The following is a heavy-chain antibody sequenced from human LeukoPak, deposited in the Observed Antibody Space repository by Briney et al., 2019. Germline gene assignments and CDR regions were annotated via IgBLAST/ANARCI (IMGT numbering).Heavy chain of an antibody. J-gene: IGHJ4*02. D-gene: IGHD6-19*01. CDR1: GGSISSSSYY. CDR2: IYYSGST. V-gene: IGHV4-39*07. Sequence: PSETLSLTCTVSGGSISSSSYYWGWIRQPPGKGLEWIGSIYYSGSTYYNPSLKSRVTISVDTSKNQFSLKLSSVTAADTAVYYCASVVAVAGNDYFDYWGQGTLVTVSS. CDR3: ASVVAVAGNDYFDY.